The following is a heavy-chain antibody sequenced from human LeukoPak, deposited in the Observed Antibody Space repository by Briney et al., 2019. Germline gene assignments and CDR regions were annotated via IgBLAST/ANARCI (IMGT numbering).Heavy chain of an antibody. D-gene: IGHD3-22*01. CDR1: GGTFSSYA. CDR3: ARGYPMDYYDSSGYSY. J-gene: IGHJ4*02. Sequence: GSSVKVSCKASGGTFSSYATSWVRQAPGQGLEWMGGIIPIFGTANYAQKFQGRVTITADESTSTAYMELSRLRSDDTAVDYCARGYPMDYYDSSGYSYWGQGTLVTVSS. CDR2: IIPIFGTA. V-gene: IGHV1-69*01.